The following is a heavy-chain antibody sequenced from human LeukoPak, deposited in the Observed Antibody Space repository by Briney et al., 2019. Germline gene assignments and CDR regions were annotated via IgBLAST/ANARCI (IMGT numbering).Heavy chain of an antibody. V-gene: IGHV3-23*01. J-gene: IGHJ4*02. Sequence: GGSLRLSCAASGFTFSSYAMSWVRQAPGKGLEWVSAISGSGANTYCADSVKGRFTIPRDNSKNTLYLQMNSLRAEDTAVYYCAKGPYLYYFDCWGQGTLVTVSS. CDR3: AKGPYLYYFDC. CDR2: ISGSGANT. CDR1: GFTFSSYA.